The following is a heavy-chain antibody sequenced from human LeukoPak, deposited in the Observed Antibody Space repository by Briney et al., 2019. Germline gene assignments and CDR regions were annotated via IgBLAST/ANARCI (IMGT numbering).Heavy chain of an antibody. CDR3: ARDALHSRPFDY. CDR2: IIPIFGTA. Sequence: VASVKVACKASGYTFTSYGISWVRQAPGQGLEWMGGIIPIFGTANYAQKFQGRVTITADESPSTAYMELSSLRSEDTAVYYCARDALHSRPFDYWGQGTLVTVSS. J-gene: IGHJ4*02. V-gene: IGHV1-69*13. CDR1: GYTFTSYG.